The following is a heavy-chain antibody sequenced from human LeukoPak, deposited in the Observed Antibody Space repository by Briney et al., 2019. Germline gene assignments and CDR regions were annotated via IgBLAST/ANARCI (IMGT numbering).Heavy chain of an antibody. CDR2: ISSNGGST. Sequence: GGSLRLSCAASGFTCSSYAMYWVRQAPGSGLDYVSGISSNGGSTYYANSVKGRFTISRDYSKNTLHLQMGSLRPDDTGVYYCARGPYGDPTHYCDYWGQGTLVTVAS. J-gene: IGHJ4*02. CDR3: ARGPYGDPTHYCDY. D-gene: IGHD4-17*01. CDR1: GFTCSSYA. V-gene: IGHV3-64*01.